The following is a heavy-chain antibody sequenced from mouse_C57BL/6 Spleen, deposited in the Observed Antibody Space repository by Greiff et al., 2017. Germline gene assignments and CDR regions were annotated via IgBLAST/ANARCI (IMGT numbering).Heavy chain of an antibody. CDR1: GFTFSDYG. Sequence: EVQLQKSGGGLVKPGGSLKLSCAASGFTFSDYGMHWVRQAPEKGLEWVAYISSGSSTIYYADTVKGRCTISRDNAKNTLFLQMTSLRSEDTAMYYCAYYDEGYYAMDYWGQGTSVTVSS. J-gene: IGHJ4*01. CDR3: AYYDEGYYAMDY. D-gene: IGHD2-4*01. V-gene: IGHV5-17*01. CDR2: ISSGSSTI.